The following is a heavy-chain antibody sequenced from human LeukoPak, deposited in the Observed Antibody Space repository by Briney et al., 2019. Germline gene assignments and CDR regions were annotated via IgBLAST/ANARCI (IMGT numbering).Heavy chain of an antibody. CDR1: GFTFSSYW. CDR2: ISGSGGST. V-gene: IGHV3-23*01. CDR3: AKSGGYNDRYYFDC. D-gene: IGHD5-24*01. Sequence: PGGSLRLSWAASGFTFSSYWMHWVRQAPGKGLEWVSSISGSGGSTNYADSVKGRFTISRDNSKNTLYLQMNSLRAEDTAVYYCAKSGGYNDRYYFDCRGQGTLVTVSS. J-gene: IGHJ4*02.